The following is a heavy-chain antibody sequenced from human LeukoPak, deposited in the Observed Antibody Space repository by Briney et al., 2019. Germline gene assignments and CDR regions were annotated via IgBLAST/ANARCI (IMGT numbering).Heavy chain of an antibody. V-gene: IGHV3-53*01. CDR3: ARVKKESSGWRATFDY. D-gene: IGHD6-19*01. Sequence: GGSLRLSCAASGFSVSSNYMGWVRQAAGRGLEWVSVIYVGYSTYYADSVKGRFTISRDNSKNTLYLQMNSLRAEDTAVYYCARVKKESSGWRATFDYWGQGTLVTVSS. CDR1: GFSVSSNY. J-gene: IGHJ4*02. CDR2: IYVGYST.